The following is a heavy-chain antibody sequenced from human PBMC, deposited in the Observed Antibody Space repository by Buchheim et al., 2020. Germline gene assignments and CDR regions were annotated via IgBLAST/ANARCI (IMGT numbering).Heavy chain of an antibody. CDR2: IWYDGSNK. CDR1: GFTFSSYG. Sequence: QVQLVESGGGVVQPGRSLRLSCAASGFTFSSYGMHWVRQAPGKGLEWVAVIWYDGSNKYYADSVKGRFTISRDNSKNTLYLQMNSLRAEDTAVYYCARSARNYGPGPFDYWGQGTL. D-gene: IGHD4-11*01. J-gene: IGHJ4*02. CDR3: ARSARNYGPGPFDY. V-gene: IGHV3-33*01.